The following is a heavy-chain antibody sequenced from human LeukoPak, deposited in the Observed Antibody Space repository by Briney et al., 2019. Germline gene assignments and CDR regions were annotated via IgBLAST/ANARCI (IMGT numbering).Heavy chain of an antibody. CDR3: ATEEQYRNYFDH. J-gene: IGHJ4*02. CDR2: INPNSGDT. V-gene: IGHV1-2*02. CDR1: GYTLTDSY. Sequence: ASVKVSCKASGYTLTDSYMHLVRQAPGQGLEWLAWINPNSGDTNYAQKFQGRVTVTRDTSISTAYMELSRLTSDDTAVYYCATEEQYRNYFDHWGQGTLVTVSA. D-gene: IGHD5-18*01.